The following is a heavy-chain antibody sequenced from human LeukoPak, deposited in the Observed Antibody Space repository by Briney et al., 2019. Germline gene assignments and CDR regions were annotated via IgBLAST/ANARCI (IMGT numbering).Heavy chain of an antibody. CDR2: IYYSGNT. V-gene: IGHV4-39*01. D-gene: IGHD3-3*01. Sequence: SETLSLTCAVSGDSISTSNSYWGWIRRPPGKGLEWVGSIYYSGNTYYNPSLKSRVTISVDTSKNQFSLKLTSVTAADTAVYYCARQTGVGLFILPGGQGTLVTVSS. CDR1: GDSISTSNSY. J-gene: IGHJ4*02. CDR3: ARQTGVGLFILP.